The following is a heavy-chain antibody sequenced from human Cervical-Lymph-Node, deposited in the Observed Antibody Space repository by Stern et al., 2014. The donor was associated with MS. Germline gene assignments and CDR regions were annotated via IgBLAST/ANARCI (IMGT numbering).Heavy chain of an antibody. CDR2: IIPILGIA. J-gene: IGHJ4*02. CDR1: GGTFSSYT. Sequence: VQLVQSGAEVKKPGSSVKVSCKASGGTFSSYTISWVRQAPGQGLEWMGRIIPILGIANYAQKFQGRVTITADKSTSTAYMELSSLRSEDTAVYYCAVLAGQQLVXXDYWGQGTLVTVSS. CDR3: AVLAGQQLVXXDY. D-gene: IGHD6-13*01. V-gene: IGHV1-69*02.